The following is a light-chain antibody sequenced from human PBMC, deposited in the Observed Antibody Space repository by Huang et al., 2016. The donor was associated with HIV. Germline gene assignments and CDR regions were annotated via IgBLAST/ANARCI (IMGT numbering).Light chain of an antibody. Sequence: EIVLKQSPAILSLSPGERATLSCRASQSVRSYFAWYQQKPGQAPRLLIYDASNRATGIPARFGGGGSGTDFTLNISSLEPEDFAVYYCQQRSNWPLTFGGGTKVEI. CDR2: DAS. J-gene: IGKJ4*01. V-gene: IGKV3-11*01. CDR1: QSVRSY. CDR3: QQRSNWPLT.